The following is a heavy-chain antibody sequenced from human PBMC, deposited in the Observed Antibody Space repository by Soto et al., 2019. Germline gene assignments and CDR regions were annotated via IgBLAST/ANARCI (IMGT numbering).Heavy chain of an antibody. D-gene: IGHD3-3*01. J-gene: IGHJ4*02. V-gene: IGHV3-23*01. CDR2: ISSSGGNT. Sequence: EVQLLESGGALVQPGGSLRLSCAASGFTFSSNAMTWVRQAPGKGLEWVSAISSSGGNTYYADSVKGRFTISRDNSKNTVYLKMNSLRAGDTAVYYCAKGARPLEYWGQGPLVTVSS. CDR1: GFTFSSNA. CDR3: AKGARPLEY.